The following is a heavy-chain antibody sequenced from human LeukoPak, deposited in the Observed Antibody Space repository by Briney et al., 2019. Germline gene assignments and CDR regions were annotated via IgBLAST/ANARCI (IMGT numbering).Heavy chain of an antibody. CDR1: GFTFSSYA. J-gene: IGHJ4*02. CDR2: IYSGGST. V-gene: IGHV3-66*02. D-gene: IGHD2-21*01. Sequence: PGGSLRLSCAASGFTFSSYAMSWVRQAPGKGLEWVSVIYSGGSTYYADSVKGRFTIPRDNSKNTLYLQMNSLRAEDTAVYYCARDEYCGGDCYSDYWGQGTLVTISS. CDR3: ARDEYCGGDCYSDY.